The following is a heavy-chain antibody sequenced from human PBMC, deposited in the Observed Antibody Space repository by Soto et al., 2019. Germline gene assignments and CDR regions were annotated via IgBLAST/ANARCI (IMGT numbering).Heavy chain of an antibody. CDR2: IYWDDDK. J-gene: IGHJ4*02. Sequence: QITLKESGPTLVKPTQTLTLTCTFSGFSLSTSGVGVGWIRQPPGKALEWLALIYWDDDKRYSPSLKSRLTITKDTSKNRVVLTMTNMDPEDTATYYGALPYYYDSSGYYSGGWGFDYWGQGTLVTVSS. CDR3: ALPYYYDSSGYYSGGWGFDY. CDR1: GFSLSTSGVG. V-gene: IGHV2-5*02. D-gene: IGHD3-22*01.